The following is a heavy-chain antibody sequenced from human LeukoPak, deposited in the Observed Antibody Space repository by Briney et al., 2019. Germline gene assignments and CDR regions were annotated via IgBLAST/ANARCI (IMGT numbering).Heavy chain of an antibody. CDR2: INHSGST. V-gene: IGHV4-34*01. J-gene: IGHJ4*02. D-gene: IGHD6-19*01. CDR3: ARDSFSRGSASYVGDDY. Sequence: SSETLSLTCAVYGGSLSGYYWSWIRQPPGKGLEWIGEINHSGSTNYNPSLKSRVTISVDTSKNQLSLKLSSMTAADTAVYYCARDSFSRGSASYVGDDYWGQGTLVTVSS. CDR1: GGSLSGYY.